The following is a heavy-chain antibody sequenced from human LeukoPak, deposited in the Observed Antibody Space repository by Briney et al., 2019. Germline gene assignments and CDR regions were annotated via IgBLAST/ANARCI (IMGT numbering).Heavy chain of an antibody. CDR3: AKGSSGYFFGH. D-gene: IGHD3-22*01. J-gene: IGHJ4*02. CDR1: GFTFSSYS. Sequence: QPGGSLRLSCAASGFTFSSYSMNWVRQAPGKGLEWVSSISNDGGGTFSADSVRGRFTISRDNSRNTLFLQMDSLRAEDTALYFCAKGSSGYFFGHWGQGSLVTVSS. V-gene: IGHV3-23*01. CDR2: ISNDGGGT.